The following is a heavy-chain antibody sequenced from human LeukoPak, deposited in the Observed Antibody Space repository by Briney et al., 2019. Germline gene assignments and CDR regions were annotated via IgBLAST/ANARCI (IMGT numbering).Heavy chain of an antibody. CDR3: AKLQDFYDNSGYSYFDN. Sequence: GGSLRLSCAASGFTFNHYAMSWVRQAPGKGLEWVSSITGNSLNTYEADFIEGRFTISRDDSKNTVYLHLNRLRAEDTAVYYCAKLQDFYDNSGYSYFDNCGQGTLVTVSS. V-gene: IGHV3-23*01. J-gene: IGHJ4*02. CDR1: GFTFNHYA. CDR2: ITGNSLNT. D-gene: IGHD3-22*01.